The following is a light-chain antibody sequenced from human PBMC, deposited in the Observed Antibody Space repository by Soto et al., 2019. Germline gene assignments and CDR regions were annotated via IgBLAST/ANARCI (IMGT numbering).Light chain of an antibody. V-gene: IGKV3-20*01. J-gene: IGKJ1*01. CDR3: QQYGSSQS. CDR1: QSVSSSY. CDR2: GAS. Sequence: IVLTQSPGTLSLSPGERATLSCRASQSVSSSYLAWYQQKPGQAPRLLIYGASSRATGIPERFSGSGSGQDFTLTISRLEPEDCAVYYCQQYGSSQSFGQGTKVEIK.